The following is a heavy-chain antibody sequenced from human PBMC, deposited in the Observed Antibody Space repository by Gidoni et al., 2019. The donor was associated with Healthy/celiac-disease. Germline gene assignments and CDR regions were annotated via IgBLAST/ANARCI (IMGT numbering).Heavy chain of an antibody. V-gene: IGHV3-9*01. CDR3: ARSALGYYFDY. Sequence: EVQLVESGGGLVQPGRSLRLSCADSGFTFDDYAMHWVRQAPGKGLEWVSGISWNSGSIGYADSVKGRFTISRDNAKNSLYLQMNSLRAEDTALYYCARSALGYYFDYWGQGTLVTVSS. J-gene: IGHJ4*02. CDR2: ISWNSGSI. D-gene: IGHD7-27*01. CDR1: GFTFDDYA.